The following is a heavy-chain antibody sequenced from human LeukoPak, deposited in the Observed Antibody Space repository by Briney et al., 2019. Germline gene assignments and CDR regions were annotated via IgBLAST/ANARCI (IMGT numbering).Heavy chain of an antibody. V-gene: IGHV3-23*01. CDR2: ISGSGGST. D-gene: IGHD3-10*01. CDR1: GFTFSSYA. Sequence: GGSLRLSCAASGFTFSSYAMSWVRQAPGKGLEWVSAISGSGGSTYYADSVKGRFTISRDNSKNTLYLQMNSLRAEDTAVYYCAKGDPYGSGTTYPLDHFDYWGQGTLVTVSS. CDR3: AKGDPYGSGTTYPLDHFDY. J-gene: IGHJ4*02.